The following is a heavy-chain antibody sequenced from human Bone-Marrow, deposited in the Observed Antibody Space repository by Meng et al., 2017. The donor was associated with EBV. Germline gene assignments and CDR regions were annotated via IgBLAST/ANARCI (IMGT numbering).Heavy chain of an antibody. CDR2: INHSGST. J-gene: IGHJ5*02. CDR3: ARGGAVAGFWVWFDP. Sequence: LQQLGGGLLKPSAPLSLTCAVYGGSFRCYYWSWIRQPPGKGLEWIGEINHSGSTNYNPSLKSRVTISVDTSKNQFSLKLSSVTAADTAVYYCARGGAVAGFWVWFDPWGQGTLVTVSS. D-gene: IGHD6-19*01. V-gene: IGHV4-34*01. CDR1: GGSFRCYY.